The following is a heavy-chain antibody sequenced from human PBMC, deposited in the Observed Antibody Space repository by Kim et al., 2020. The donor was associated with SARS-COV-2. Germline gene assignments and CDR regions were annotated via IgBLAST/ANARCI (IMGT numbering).Heavy chain of an antibody. D-gene: IGHD2-8*01. CDR1: GFTFSDYY. Sequence: GGSLRLSCAASGFTFSDYYMTWIRHAPGKWLDCLSYIISSGTSIKYADSLKARFTISIYNPNYSFYLQMNTLRSYYTSLYYCARVSPLCTICYWFDPWG. CDR2: IISSGTSI. CDR3: ARVSPLCTICYWFDP. V-gene: IGHV3-11*01. J-gene: IGHJ5*02.